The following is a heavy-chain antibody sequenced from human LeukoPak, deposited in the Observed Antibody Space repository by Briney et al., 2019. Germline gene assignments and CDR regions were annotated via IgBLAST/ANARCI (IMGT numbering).Heavy chain of an antibody. D-gene: IGHD6-13*01. CDR2: INPNSGGT. CDR3: ARGGGEEQLVSSPWELNWFDP. Sequence: GASVKVSCKASGYTFTGYYMHWVRQAPGQGLEWMGWINPNSGGTNYAQKFQGRVTMTRDTSISTAYMELSRLRSDDTAVYYCARGGGEEQLVSSPWELNWFDPWGQGTLVTVSS. J-gene: IGHJ5*02. CDR1: GYTFTGYY. V-gene: IGHV1-2*02.